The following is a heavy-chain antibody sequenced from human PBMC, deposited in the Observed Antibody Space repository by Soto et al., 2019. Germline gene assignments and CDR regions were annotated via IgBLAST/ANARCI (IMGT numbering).Heavy chain of an antibody. D-gene: IGHD3-3*01. CDR3: ARDADTYDFWSANQPYTHDY. CDR1: GFTFSDHY. CDR2: IRNKADRYTT. J-gene: IGHJ4*02. Sequence: PGGSLRLSCAASGFTFSDHYMDWVRQAPGKGLEWVGRIRNKADRYTTDYAASVKGRFTISRDDSKNSLYLQMNSLKTEDTAVYYCARDADTYDFWSANQPYTHDYWGQGTLVTVSS. V-gene: IGHV3-72*01.